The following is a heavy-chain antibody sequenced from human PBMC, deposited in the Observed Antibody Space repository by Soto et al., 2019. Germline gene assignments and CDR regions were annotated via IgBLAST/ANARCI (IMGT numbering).Heavy chain of an antibody. CDR2: ISYDGSNK. CDR1: GFTFSSYG. Sequence: GGSLRLSCAASGFTFSSYGMHWVRQAPGKGLEWVAVISYDGSNKYYADSVKGRFTISRDNSKNTLYLQMNSLRAEDTAVYYCAKDWALRRYFDWGYYYYYMDVWGKGTTVTVSS. J-gene: IGHJ6*03. D-gene: IGHD3-9*01. CDR3: AKDWALRRYFDWGYYYYYMDV. V-gene: IGHV3-30*18.